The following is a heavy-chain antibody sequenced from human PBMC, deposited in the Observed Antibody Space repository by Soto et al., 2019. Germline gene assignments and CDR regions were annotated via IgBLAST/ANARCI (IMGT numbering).Heavy chain of an antibody. D-gene: IGHD3-3*01. Sequence: GGSLRLSCAASGFTFSRFGIHWVRQAPGKGLEWVAVIWYDGSNKYYADTVKGRFTISRDNTNNKVFLQMNSLRAVDTAIYYCARNFLDFWSGVGFDPWGQGTLVTVSS. J-gene: IGHJ5*02. CDR2: IWYDGSNK. CDR1: GFTFSRFG. V-gene: IGHV3-33*01. CDR3: ARNFLDFWSGVGFDP.